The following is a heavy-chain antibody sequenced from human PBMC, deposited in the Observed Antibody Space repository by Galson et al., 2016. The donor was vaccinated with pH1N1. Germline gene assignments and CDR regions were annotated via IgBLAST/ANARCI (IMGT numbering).Heavy chain of an antibody. CDR1: GFSFSSSG. J-gene: IGHJ5*02. V-gene: IGHV3-23*01. CDR3: AKGGAIGPNYNDGEVSS. D-gene: IGHD5-18*01. CDR2: ISAGGDDT. Sequence: SLRLSCAASGFSFSSSGMSWVRQAPGKGLDWVSGISAGGDDTFYAHAVRGRVTISRDNSKKTLYLQMSSLTAVETAMYYCAKGGAIGPNYNDGEVSSWGQGALVTVSS.